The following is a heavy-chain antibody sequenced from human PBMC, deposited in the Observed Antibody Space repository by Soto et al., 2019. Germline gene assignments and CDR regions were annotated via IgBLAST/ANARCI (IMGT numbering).Heavy chain of an antibody. CDR3: VRSRGGMYPTSYYYYYYMDV. Sequence: QVQLVQSGAEVKKPGASVKVSCKASGYTFTSYGISWVRQAPGQGLEWMGWISAYNGNTNYAQKLQGRVTMTTDTSTSTAYMELRSLRSDDTAVYYCVRSRGGMYPTSYYYYYYMDVWGKGTTVTVSS. D-gene: IGHD3-16*01. V-gene: IGHV1-18*01. CDR2: ISAYNGNT. CDR1: GYTFTSYG. J-gene: IGHJ6*03.